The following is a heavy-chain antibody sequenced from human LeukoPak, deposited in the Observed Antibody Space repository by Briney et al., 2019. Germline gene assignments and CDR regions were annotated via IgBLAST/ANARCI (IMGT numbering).Heavy chain of an antibody. Sequence: SETLSLTCAVYGGSFSGYYWSWIRQPPGKGLEWIGEINHSGSTNYNPSLKSRVTISVDTSKNQFPLKLSSVTAADTAVYYCARADGAKTDYWGQATLVTVSS. CDR2: INHSGST. D-gene: IGHD3-16*01. CDR1: GGSFSGYY. V-gene: IGHV4-34*01. CDR3: ARADGAKTDY. J-gene: IGHJ4*02.